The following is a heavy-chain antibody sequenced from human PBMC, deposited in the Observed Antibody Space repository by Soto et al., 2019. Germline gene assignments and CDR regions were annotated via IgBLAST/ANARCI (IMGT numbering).Heavy chain of an antibody. D-gene: IGHD3-10*01. Sequence: ASVKVSCKVSGYTLTELSMHWVRQAPGKGLEWMGGFDPEDGETIYAQKFQGRVTMTEDTSTDTAYMELSSLRSEDTAVYYCATDRVVRGVIRTPDYYYGMDVWGQGTTVTVSS. J-gene: IGHJ6*02. V-gene: IGHV1-24*01. CDR1: GYTLTELS. CDR2: FDPEDGET. CDR3: ATDRVVRGVIRTPDYYYGMDV.